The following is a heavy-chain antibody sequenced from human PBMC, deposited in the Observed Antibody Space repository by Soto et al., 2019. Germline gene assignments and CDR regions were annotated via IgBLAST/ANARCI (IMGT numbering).Heavy chain of an antibody. CDR2: IYHSGST. CDR1: GGSISSSNW. CDR3: ARSTGYYDSSGYPNWFDP. V-gene: IGHV4-4*02. J-gene: IGHJ5*02. D-gene: IGHD3-22*01. Sequence: SETLSLTCAVSGGSISSSNWWSWVRQPPGKGLEWIGEIYHSGSTNYNPSLKSRVTISVDKSKNQFSLKLSSVTAADTAVYYCARSTGYYDSSGYPNWFDPWGQGTLVTVSS.